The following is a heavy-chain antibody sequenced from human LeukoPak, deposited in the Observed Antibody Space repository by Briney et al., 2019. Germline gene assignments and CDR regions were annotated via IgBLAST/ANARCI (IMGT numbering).Heavy chain of an antibody. D-gene: IGHD6-13*01. Sequence: PGGSLRLSCAASGFTVSSNYMSWVRQAPGKGLEWVSVIYSGGSTYYADSVKGRFTISRDNSKNTLYLQMNSLRAEDTAVYYCARALGIAAAGPYFDYWGQGTLVTVSS. CDR3: ARALGIAAAGPYFDY. CDR2: IYSGGST. CDR1: GFTVSSNY. V-gene: IGHV3-66*01. J-gene: IGHJ4*02.